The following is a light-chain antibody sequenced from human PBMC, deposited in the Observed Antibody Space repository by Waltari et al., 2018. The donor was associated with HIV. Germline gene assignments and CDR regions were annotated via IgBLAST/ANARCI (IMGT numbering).Light chain of an antibody. V-gene: IGKV3-15*01. CDR3: QQYNNWPQT. CDR1: QTINNN. Sequence: EKVMTQSPATLSVSPGERATLYCRASQTINNNLAWYQQKPGQAPQLLIYGASTRAAGVPARFSGSGSGTEFTLTITNLQSEDLAIYYCQQYNNWPQTFGQGTKVEIK. J-gene: IGKJ2*01. CDR2: GAS.